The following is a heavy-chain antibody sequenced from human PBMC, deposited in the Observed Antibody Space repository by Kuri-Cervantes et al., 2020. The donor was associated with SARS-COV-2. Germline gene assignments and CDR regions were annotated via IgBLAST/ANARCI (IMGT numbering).Heavy chain of an antibody. CDR2: IKSKTDGGTT. Sequence: GGSLRLSCAASGFTFSNAWMSWVRQAPGKGLEWVGRIKSKTDGGTTDYAAPVKGRFTISRDNAKKSLYLQMNSLRAEDTALYYCATSSPQQTDACTFTSCYKDASDIWGQGTMVTVSS. V-gene: IGHV3-15*01. CDR1: GFTFSNAW. D-gene: IGHD2-2*02. CDR3: ATSSPQQTDACTFTSCYKDASDI. J-gene: IGHJ3*02.